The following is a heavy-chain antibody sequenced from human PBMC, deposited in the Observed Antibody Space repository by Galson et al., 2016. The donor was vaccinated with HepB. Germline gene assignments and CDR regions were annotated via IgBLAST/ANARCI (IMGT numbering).Heavy chain of an antibody. CDR2: IYYSGAT. Sequence: TLSLTCTVSGGPISSDDYYWSWIRQHPGKGLEWIGYIYYSGATYYNPSLKSRVTISEDRSNNQFSLELRSVTAADTAVYYCSRANVRKNILGANFDLWGRGTLVTVSS. J-gene: IGHJ2*01. CDR3: SRANVRKNILGANFDL. D-gene: IGHD1-26*01. V-gene: IGHV4-31*03. CDR1: GGPISSDDYY.